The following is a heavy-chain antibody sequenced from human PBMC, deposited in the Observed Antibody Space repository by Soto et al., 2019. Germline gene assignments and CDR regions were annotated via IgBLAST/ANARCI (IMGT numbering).Heavy chain of an antibody. D-gene: IGHD1-26*01. CDR1: GFTFSSYG. Sequence: GGSLRLSCAASGFTFSSYGMHWVRQAPGKGLEWVAVIWYDGSNKYYADSVKGRFTISRDNSKNTLYLQMNSLRAEDTAVYYCARDLLPPWGELLHYYGMDVWGQGTTVTVSS. CDR3: ARDLLPPWGELLHYYGMDV. CDR2: IWYDGSNK. V-gene: IGHV3-33*01. J-gene: IGHJ6*02.